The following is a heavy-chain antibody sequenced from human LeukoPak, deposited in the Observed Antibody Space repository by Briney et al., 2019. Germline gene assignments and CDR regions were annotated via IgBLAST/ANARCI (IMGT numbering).Heavy chain of an antibody. J-gene: IGHJ5*02. CDR2: IYYSGST. V-gene: IGHV4-59*01. Sequence: SETLSLTCTVSGGSISSYYWSWIRQPPGKGLEWIGYIYYSGSTNDNPSLKSRVTISVDTSKNQFSLKVSSVTAADTAVYSCARGADGVSSNSRGWFDPWGQGTLITVSS. CDR1: GGSISSYY. D-gene: IGHD2-15*01. CDR3: ARGADGVSSNSRGWFDP.